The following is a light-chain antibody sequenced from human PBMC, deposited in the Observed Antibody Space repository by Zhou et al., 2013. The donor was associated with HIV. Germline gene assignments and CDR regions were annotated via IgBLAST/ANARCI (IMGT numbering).Light chain of an antibody. Sequence: EIVMTQSPATLSVSPGERATLSCRASQSVSNNLAWYQQRPGQAPRLLIYGASTRATGVPDRFSGSGSGTDFTLTISRLEPEDFAVYYCQQYGNSPLTFGQGTRL. CDR3: QQYGNSPLT. CDR2: GAS. J-gene: IGKJ5*01. V-gene: IGKV3-20*01. CDR1: QSVSNN.